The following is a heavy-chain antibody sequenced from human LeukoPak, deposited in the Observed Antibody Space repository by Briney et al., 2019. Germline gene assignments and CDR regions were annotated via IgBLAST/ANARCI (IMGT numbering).Heavy chain of an antibody. V-gene: IGHV3-23*01. D-gene: IGHD2-15*01. CDR1: GFTFSSYG. Sequence: GGSLRLSCAASGFTFSSYGMSWVRQAPGKGLEWVSAISGSGGSTYYADSVKGRFTISRDNSKNTLYLQMNSLRAEDTAVYYCAKDSKTYCSGGSCYFTTYYYDSSGYLDYWGQGTLVTVSS. CDR2: ISGSGGST. CDR3: AKDSKTYCSGGSCYFTTYYYDSSGYLDY. J-gene: IGHJ4*02.